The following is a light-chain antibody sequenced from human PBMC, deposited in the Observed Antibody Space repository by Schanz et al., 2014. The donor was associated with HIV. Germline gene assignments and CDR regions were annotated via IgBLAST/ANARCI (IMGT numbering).Light chain of an antibody. Sequence: DIQMTQSPSSLSASVGDRVTITCQASQDISNYLNWYQQKPGKAPKLLIYDASNLETGVPSRFSGSGSGTYFTLTISSLQPEDFATYYCQQSYGTPRTFGQGTKVEIK. CDR1: QDISNY. CDR3: QQSYGTPRT. J-gene: IGKJ1*01. V-gene: IGKV1-39*01. CDR2: DAS.